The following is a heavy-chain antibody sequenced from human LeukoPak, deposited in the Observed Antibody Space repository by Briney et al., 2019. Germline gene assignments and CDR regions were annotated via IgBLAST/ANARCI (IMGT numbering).Heavy chain of an antibody. J-gene: IGHJ4*02. CDR3: AKDQGYSYGHFDY. Sequence: PGGSLRLSCAASGFTFSSYAMSWVRQAPGKGLEWVSAMSGSGGSTYYADSVKGRFTISRDNSKNTLYLQMNSLRAEDTAVYYCAKDQGYSYGHFDYWGQGTLVTASS. CDR1: GFTFSSYA. D-gene: IGHD5-18*01. CDR2: MSGSGGST. V-gene: IGHV3-23*01.